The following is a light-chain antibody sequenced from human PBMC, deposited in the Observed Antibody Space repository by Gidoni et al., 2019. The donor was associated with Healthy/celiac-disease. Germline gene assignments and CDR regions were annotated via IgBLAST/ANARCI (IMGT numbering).Light chain of an antibody. CDR3: QQYGSSPRT. J-gene: IGKJ3*01. V-gene: IGKV3-20*01. CDR2: GAS. Sequence: EIVLTHPPGTLSLSPGKRATLSCMASQSVSRSYLAWYQQKPGQAPRPLIYGASSSATGIPDRFSGSGSGTDFTLTISRREHEDCAVYYCQQYGSSPRTFXPXTKVDIK. CDR1: QSVSRSY.